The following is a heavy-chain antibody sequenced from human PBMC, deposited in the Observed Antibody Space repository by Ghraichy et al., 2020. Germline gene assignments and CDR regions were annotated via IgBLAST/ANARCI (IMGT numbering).Heavy chain of an antibody. D-gene: IGHD2-21*01. CDR3: ARLASCGADCYQSLYWHFDL. CDR2: ISYSGST. J-gene: IGHJ2*01. V-gene: IGHV4-59*01. Sequence: SETLSLTCTVSGASISTYYWSWIRQPPGKGLEWIGSISYSGSTNSNPSLSSRVTISVDTSKSQFSLKLNSVTAADTAVYYCARLASCGADCYQSLYWHFDLWGRGALVTVSS. CDR1: GASISTYY.